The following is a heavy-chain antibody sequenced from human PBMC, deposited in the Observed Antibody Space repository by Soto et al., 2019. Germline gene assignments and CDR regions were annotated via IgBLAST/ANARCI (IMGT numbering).Heavy chain of an antibody. D-gene: IGHD3-3*02. CDR2: MFYGVST. CDR1: GSSINSSYYY. Sequence: PAETLSLTCTISGSSINSSYYYWGWIRQPPGKGLEWIGSMFYGVSTYYTPSLKSRVTVSVDTSKNQFSLNLRSVTAADTAVYYCARLPSRHLVDYWGQGTLVTVSS. J-gene: IGHJ4*02. V-gene: IGHV4-39*01. CDR3: ARLPSRHLVDY.